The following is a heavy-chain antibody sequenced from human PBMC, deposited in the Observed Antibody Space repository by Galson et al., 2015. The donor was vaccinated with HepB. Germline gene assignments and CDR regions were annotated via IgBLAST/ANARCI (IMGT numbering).Heavy chain of an antibody. V-gene: IGHV3-43D*03. CDR2: ISWDGGST. J-gene: IGHJ4*02. Sequence: SLRLSCAASGFTFDDYAMHWVRQAPGKGLEWVSLISWDGGSTYYADSVKGRFTISRDNSKNSLYLQMNSLRAEDTALYYCAKARSSIQWELPFDYWGQGTLVTVSS. CDR1: GFTFDDYA. D-gene: IGHD1-26*01. CDR3: AKARSSIQWELPFDY.